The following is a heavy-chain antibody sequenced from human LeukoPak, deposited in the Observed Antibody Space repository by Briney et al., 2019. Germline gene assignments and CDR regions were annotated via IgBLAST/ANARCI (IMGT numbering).Heavy chain of an antibody. Sequence: SETLSLTCNVSGYSISTGYYWGWIRQPPGKGLEWIGYIYYSGSTNYNPSLKSRVTISVDTSKNQFSLKLSSVTAADTAVYYCATGRLDFDYWGQGTLVTVSS. CDR2: IYYSGST. D-gene: IGHD3-9*01. CDR3: ATGRLDFDY. V-gene: IGHV4-61*01. CDR1: GYSISTGYY. J-gene: IGHJ4*02.